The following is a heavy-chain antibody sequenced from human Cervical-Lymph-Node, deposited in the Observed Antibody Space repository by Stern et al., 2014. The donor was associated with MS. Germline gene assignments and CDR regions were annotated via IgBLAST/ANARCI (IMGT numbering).Heavy chain of an antibody. V-gene: IGHV1-69*01. D-gene: IGHD2-8*01. CDR2: FIPIFGTT. J-gene: IGHJ6*02. CDR1: GGTFINHA. Sequence: QVQLVQSGAEVKKPGSSVNVSCKASGGTFINHAISWVRQAPGQGLEWMGGFIPIFGTTDYAQKFQGRGTISADESANTAYMELSSLRSQDTAVYYCARDNDDNGMDVWGQGTTVIVSS. CDR3: ARDNDDNGMDV.